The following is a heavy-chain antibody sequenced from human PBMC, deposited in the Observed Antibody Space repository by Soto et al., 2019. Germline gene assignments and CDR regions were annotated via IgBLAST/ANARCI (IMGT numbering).Heavy chain of an antibody. J-gene: IGHJ6*03. CDR1: GFTFSSYG. CDR3: ASFDSFGGSGSYYTTSNYYYYYYMDV. V-gene: IGHV3-33*01. D-gene: IGHD3-10*01. Sequence: GGSLRLSCAASGFTFSSYGMHWVRQAPGKGLEWVAVIWYDGSNRYYADSVKGRFTISRDNSKNTLYLQMNSLRAEDTAVYYCASFDSFGGSGSYYTTSNYYYYYYMDVWGKGTTVTVSS. CDR2: IWYDGSNR.